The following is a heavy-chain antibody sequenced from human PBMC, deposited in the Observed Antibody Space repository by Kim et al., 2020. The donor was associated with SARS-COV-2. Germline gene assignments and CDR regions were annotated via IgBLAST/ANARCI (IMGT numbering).Heavy chain of an antibody. J-gene: IGHJ4*02. D-gene: IGHD6-19*01. V-gene: IGHV4-34*01. Sequence: PSIKSRVPISVATSKNQFSLKLSSVTAADTAVYYCARVKPGIAVAGTMDYWGQGTLVTVSS. CDR3: ARVKPGIAVAGTMDY.